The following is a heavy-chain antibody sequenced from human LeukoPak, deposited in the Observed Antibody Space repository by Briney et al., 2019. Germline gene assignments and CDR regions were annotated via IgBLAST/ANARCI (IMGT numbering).Heavy chain of an antibody. CDR3: GRGMRDYYGLDY. V-gene: IGHV3-48*04. Sequence: GGSLRLSCAASGFTFSDYSMNWVRQAPGKGLEWVSYIGSNISAMYYADSVRGRFTISRDNAKNSLYLQMNSLRAEDTAVYYCGRGMRDYYGLDYWGQGILVTVSS. CDR1: GFTFSDYS. J-gene: IGHJ4*02. CDR2: IGSNISAM. D-gene: IGHD3-10*01.